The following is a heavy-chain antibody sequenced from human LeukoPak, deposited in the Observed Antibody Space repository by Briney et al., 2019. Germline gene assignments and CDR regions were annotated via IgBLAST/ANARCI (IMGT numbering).Heavy chain of an antibody. CDR1: GFTFSSYG. D-gene: IGHD2-15*01. Sequence: GGSLRLSCAASGFTFSSYGMHWVRQAPGKGLEWVAFIRYDGSNKYYADSVKGRFTISRDNSKNTLYLQMNSLRAEDRAVYYCAKDYYRYCSGGSCYDHFDYWGQGTLVTVSS. J-gene: IGHJ4*02. CDR3: AKDYYRYCSGGSCYDHFDY. V-gene: IGHV3-30*02. CDR2: IRYDGSNK.